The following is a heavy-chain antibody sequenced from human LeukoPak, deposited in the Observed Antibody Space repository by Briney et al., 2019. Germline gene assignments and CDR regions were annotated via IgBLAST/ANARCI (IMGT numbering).Heavy chain of an antibody. J-gene: IGHJ6*02. CDR2: ISSSGSTI. CDR1: GFTFSSYE. V-gene: IGHV3-48*03. CDR3: ARDFSVSALVGTGMTVYAAPDYYYGMDV. Sequence: GGSLRLSCAASGFTFSSYEMNWVRQAPGKGLEWVSYISSSGSTIYYADSVKGRFTISRDSAKNSLYLQMNSLRAEDTAVYYCARDFSVSALVGTGMTVYAAPDYYYGMDVWGQGTTVTVSS. D-gene: IGHD2/OR15-2a*01.